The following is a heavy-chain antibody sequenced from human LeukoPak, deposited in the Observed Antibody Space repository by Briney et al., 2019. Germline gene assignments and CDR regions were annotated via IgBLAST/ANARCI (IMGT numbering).Heavy chain of an antibody. Sequence: GGSLRLSCAGSGLIVTSNYMSWVRQAPGKGLEWVSAISNSGGNTYYADSVKGRFTISRDNSKNTLYLQMNSLRAEDTAVYYCATDAGSGSYYKDWGQGTLVTVSS. V-gene: IGHV3-23*01. CDR1: GLIVTSNY. CDR2: ISNSGGNT. J-gene: IGHJ4*02. CDR3: ATDAGSGSYYKD. D-gene: IGHD3-10*01.